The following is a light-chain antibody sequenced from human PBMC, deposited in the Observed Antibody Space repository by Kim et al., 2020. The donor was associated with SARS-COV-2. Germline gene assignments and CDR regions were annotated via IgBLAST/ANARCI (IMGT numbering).Light chain of an antibody. CDR2: GND. V-gene: IGLV1-44*01. J-gene: IGLJ3*02. CDR3: AAWDVSLNGPV. CDR1: SSNIKNKA. Sequence: GQRVTISCSGSSSNIKNKAVNWYQQLPGTAPKLLIYGNDQRSSGVPDRFSGSKSGTSASLAISGLQSEDEADYYCAAWDVSLNGPVFGGGTKLTVL.